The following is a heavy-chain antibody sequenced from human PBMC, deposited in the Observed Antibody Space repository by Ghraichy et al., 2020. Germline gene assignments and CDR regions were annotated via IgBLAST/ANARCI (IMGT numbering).Heavy chain of an antibody. D-gene: IGHD7-27*01. CDR2: ISDSGGST. CDR3: AKEIYTGYGPFDY. CDR1: GFTFSSYA. Sequence: LSLTCAASGFTFSSYAMSWVRQAPGKGLEWVSTISDSGGSTYKTDSVKGRFAISRDNSKSTLFMQMNSLRAEDTAVYYCAKEIYTGYGPFDYWGQGTLVTVSS. J-gene: IGHJ4*02. V-gene: IGHV3-23*01.